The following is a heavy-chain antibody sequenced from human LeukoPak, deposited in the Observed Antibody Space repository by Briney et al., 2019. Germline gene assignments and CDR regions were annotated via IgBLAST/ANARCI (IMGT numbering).Heavy chain of an antibody. CDR1: GGSISSYY. J-gene: IGHJ4*02. CDR3: ARTNPSFDY. V-gene: IGHV4-59*08. CDR2: IFYSGST. Sequence: SETLSLTCTVSGGSISSYYWSWIRPPPGKGLEWIGYIFYSGSTNYTPSLKSRVTISVDTSKNQVSLKLRSVTAADKAVYYCARTNPSFDYWGQGTLVTVSS.